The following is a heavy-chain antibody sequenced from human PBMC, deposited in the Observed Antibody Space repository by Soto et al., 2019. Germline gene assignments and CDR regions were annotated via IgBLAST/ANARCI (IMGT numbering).Heavy chain of an antibody. CDR1: GCTFSSYA. J-gene: IGHJ6*02. CDR2: IIPIFGTA. V-gene: IGHV1-69*13. Sequence: SVKVSCKASGCTFSSYAISCVRQAPGQVLEWMGGIIPIFGTANYAQKFQGRVTITADESTSTAYMELSSLRSEDTAVYYCARDQGQAARRKYYGMDVWGQGTTVTVSS. D-gene: IGHD6-6*01. CDR3: ARDQGQAARRKYYGMDV.